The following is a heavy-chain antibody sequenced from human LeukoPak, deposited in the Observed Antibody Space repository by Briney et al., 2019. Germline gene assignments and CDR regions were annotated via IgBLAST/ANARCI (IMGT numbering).Heavy chain of an antibody. D-gene: IGHD6-19*01. Sequence: GGSLRLSCAASGFTFSSNWTHWVRQAPGKGLVWVSGINDDGRSTSYADSVKGRFTISRDNSKNTLYLQMNSLRAEDTAVYYCAKGEQWLTFQHWGQGTLVTVSS. CDR2: INDDGRST. V-gene: IGHV3-74*01. CDR3: AKGEQWLTFQH. CDR1: GFTFSSNW. J-gene: IGHJ1*01.